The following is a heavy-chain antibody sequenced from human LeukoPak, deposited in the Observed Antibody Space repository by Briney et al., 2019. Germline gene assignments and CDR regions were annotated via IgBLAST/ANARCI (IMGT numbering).Heavy chain of an antibody. Sequence: SETLSLTCAVYGGSFSGYYWSWIRQPPGKGLEWIGKINHSGSTNYNPPLKSRVTISVDTSKNQFSLKLSSVTAADTAVYYCARQAYSSSWYSYWFDPWGQGTLVTVSS. CDR3: ARQAYSSSWYSYWFDP. V-gene: IGHV4-34*01. CDR2: INHSGST. D-gene: IGHD6-13*01. J-gene: IGHJ5*02. CDR1: GGSFSGYY.